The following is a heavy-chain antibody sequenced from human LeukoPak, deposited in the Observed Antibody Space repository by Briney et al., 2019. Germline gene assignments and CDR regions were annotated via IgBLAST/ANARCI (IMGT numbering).Heavy chain of an antibody. Sequence: PSETLSLTCTVSGGSISSYYWSWVRQAPGKGLEWIGYIYYSGSTNYNPSLKSRVTISVDTSNNQFSLKLSSVTTADTAVYYCARGYYYDSSGRFDYWGQGTLVTVSS. CDR2: IYYSGST. D-gene: IGHD3-22*01. CDR1: GGSISSYY. V-gene: IGHV4-59*01. J-gene: IGHJ4*02. CDR3: ARGYYYDSSGRFDY.